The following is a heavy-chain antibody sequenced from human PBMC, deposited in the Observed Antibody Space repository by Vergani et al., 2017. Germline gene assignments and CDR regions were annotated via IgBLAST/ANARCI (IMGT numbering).Heavy chain of an antibody. CDR2: IIPIFGTA. CDR1: GGTFSSYA. V-gene: IGHV1-69*12. J-gene: IGHJ5*02. Sequence: QVQLVQSGAEVKKPGSSVKVSCKASGGTFSSYAISWVRQAPGQGLEWMGGIIPIFGTANYAQKFQGRVTITADESTSTAYMELSSLRSEDTAVYYCARVGKRRYSGYDVGFDPWGQGTLVTVSS. D-gene: IGHD5-12*01. CDR3: ARVGKRRYSGYDVGFDP.